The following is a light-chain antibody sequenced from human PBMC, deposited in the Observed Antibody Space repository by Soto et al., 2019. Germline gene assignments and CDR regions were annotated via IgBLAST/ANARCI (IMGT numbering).Light chain of an antibody. CDR1: QTISTH. V-gene: IGKV3-15*01. CDR2: GAS. CDR3: QQVDSWPPIT. J-gene: IGKJ2*01. Sequence: EVELTQSPVTLSVSGGARATLSCRSSQTISTHLAWYQQKPGQAPRLLIYGASTRATAVPARFSGSGSGTDFTLTISRVQSDDEAVYYCQQVDSWPPITFGQGTKLEIK.